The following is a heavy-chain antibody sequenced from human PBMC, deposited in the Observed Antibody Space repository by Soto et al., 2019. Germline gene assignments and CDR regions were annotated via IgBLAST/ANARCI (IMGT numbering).Heavy chain of an antibody. CDR2: IYHSGST. V-gene: IGHV4-30-2*01. CDR1: GGYISSSGYS. J-gene: IGHJ4*02. D-gene: IGHD3-10*01. Sequence: QLQLQESGSGLVKPSQTLSLTCAVSGGYISSSGYSWRWIRQLPGKGLEWIGYIYHSGSTYYNPSLKSRVTISVDRSKNQFSLKLSSVTAADTAVYYCARAIGWFGELLGGYYFDYWGQGTLVTVSS. CDR3: ARAIGWFGELLGGYYFDY.